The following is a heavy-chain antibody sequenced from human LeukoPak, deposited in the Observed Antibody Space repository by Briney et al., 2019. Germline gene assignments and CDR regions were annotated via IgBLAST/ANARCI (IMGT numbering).Heavy chain of an antibody. CDR3: ARLTRADDFDY. D-gene: IGHD3-10*01. Sequence: SETLSLTCAVYGGSFSGYYWSWIRQPPGKGLEWIGEINHSGSTYYNPSLKSRVTISVDTSKNQFSLKLTSVTAADTAVYYCARLTRADDFDYWGQGTLVTVSS. V-gene: IGHV4-34*01. J-gene: IGHJ4*02. CDR2: INHSGST. CDR1: GGSFSGYY.